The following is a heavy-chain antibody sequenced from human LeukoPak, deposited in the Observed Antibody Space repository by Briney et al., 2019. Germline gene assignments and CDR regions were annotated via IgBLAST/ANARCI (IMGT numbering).Heavy chain of an antibody. J-gene: IGHJ4*02. D-gene: IGHD3-16*01. CDR1: GFTFSSYA. CDR2: ISYDGSNK. V-gene: IGHV3-30-3*01. Sequence: GRSLRLSCAASGFTFSSYAMHWVRQAPGKGLEWVAVISYDGSNKYYADSVKGRFTISRDNSKNTLYLQMNSLRAEDTAVYYCAKDGGEYYWGQGTLVTVSS. CDR3: AKDGGEYY.